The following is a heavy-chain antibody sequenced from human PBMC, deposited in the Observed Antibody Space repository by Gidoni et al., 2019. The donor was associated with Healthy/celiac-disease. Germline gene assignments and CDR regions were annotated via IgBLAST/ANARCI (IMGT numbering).Heavy chain of an antibody. V-gene: IGHV3-30-3*01. CDR3: ARSDTAAGTTAGAFDI. CDR2: IAYDGSNK. J-gene: IGHJ3*02. Sequence: QVQLVESGGGVVQPGRSLRPSCAATGFTFSSYAMHWVRQAPGKGLEWVAVIAYDGSNKYYADSVKGRFTISRDNSKNTLYLQMNSLRAEDTAVYYCARSDTAAGTTAGAFDIWGQGTMVTVSS. D-gene: IGHD6-13*01. CDR1: GFTFSSYA.